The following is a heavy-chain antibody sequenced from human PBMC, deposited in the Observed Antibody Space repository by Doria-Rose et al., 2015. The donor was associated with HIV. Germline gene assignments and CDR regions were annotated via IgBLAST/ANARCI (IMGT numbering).Heavy chain of an antibody. J-gene: IGHJ6*02. Sequence: QVQLQQWGAGLLKPSETLSLTCAVHGGSLSGYYWSWIRQPPGKGLEWIGEINYSGSINYNPSLRSRITISVVTPKKQFSLKLTSGTAADTAVYYCASGSPIAVAGTGGRFYSYYYGMDVWGQGTTVTVSS. D-gene: IGHD6-13*01. CDR3: ASGSPIAVAGTGGRFYSYYYGMDV. V-gene: IGHV4-34*01. CDR2: INYSGSI. CDR1: GGSLSGYY.